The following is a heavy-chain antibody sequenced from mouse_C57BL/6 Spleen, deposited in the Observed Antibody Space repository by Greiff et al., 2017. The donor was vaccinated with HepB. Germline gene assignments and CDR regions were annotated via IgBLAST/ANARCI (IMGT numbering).Heavy chain of an antibody. CDR1: GFTFSDYG. CDR2: ISSGSSTI. D-gene: IGHD2-5*01. J-gene: IGHJ3*01. V-gene: IGHV5-17*01. Sequence: EVMLVESGGGLVKPGGSLKLSCAASGFTFSDYGMHWVRQAPEKGLEWVAYISSGSSTIYYADTVKGRFTISRDNAKNTLFLQMTSLRSEDTAMYYCASPGYSNWFAYWGKGTLVTVSA. CDR3: ASPGYSNWFAY.